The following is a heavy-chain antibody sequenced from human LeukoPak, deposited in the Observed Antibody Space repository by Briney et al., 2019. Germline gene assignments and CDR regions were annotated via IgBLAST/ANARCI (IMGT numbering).Heavy chain of an antibody. CDR3: ARDHGVKASSSWYFPDNWFDP. J-gene: IGHJ5*02. D-gene: IGHD6-13*01. V-gene: IGHV7-4-1*02. Sequence: ASVKVSCKASGHTFTSYYMHWVRQAPGQGLEWMGWINTNTGNPTYAQGFTGRFVFSLDTSVSTAYLQISSLKAEDTAVYYCARDHGVKASSSWYFPDNWFDPWGQGTLVTVSS. CDR1: GHTFTSYY. CDR2: INTNTGNP.